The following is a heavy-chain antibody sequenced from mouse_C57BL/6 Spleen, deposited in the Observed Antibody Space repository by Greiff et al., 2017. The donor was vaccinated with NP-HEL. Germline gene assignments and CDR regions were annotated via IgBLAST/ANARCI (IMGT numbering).Heavy chain of an antibody. CDR3: ARGIIYDYDGGVFAY. CDR1: GYSFTGYY. V-gene: IGHV1-43*01. D-gene: IGHD2-4*01. Sequence: EVHLVESGPELVKPGASVKISCKASGYSFTGYYMHWVKQSSEKSLEWIGEINPSTGGTSYNQKFKGKATLTVDKSSSTAYMQLKSLTSEDSAVYYCARGIIYDYDGGVFAYWGQGTLVTVSA. J-gene: IGHJ3*01. CDR2: INPSTGGT.